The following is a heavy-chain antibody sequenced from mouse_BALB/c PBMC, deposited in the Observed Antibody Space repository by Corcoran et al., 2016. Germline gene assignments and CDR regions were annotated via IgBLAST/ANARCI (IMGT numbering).Heavy chain of an antibody. Sequence: QIQLVQSGPEMTKPGETVQSSRKDSGYSFTHSGMHWVKQAPGQGLKWLGRINTYTGEPTYADDFKGRFSFSLETSASTAYLQINNLKNEDTATYFCARAPLHYYAMDYWGQGPSVTVSS. CDR1: GYSFTHSG. CDR3: ARAPLHYYAMDY. CDR2: INTYTGEP. D-gene: IGHD6-1*01. V-gene: IGHV9-3-1*01. J-gene: IGHJ4*01.